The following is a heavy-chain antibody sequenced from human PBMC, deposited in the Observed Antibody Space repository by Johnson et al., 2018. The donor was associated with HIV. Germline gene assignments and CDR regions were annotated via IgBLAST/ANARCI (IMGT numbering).Heavy chain of an antibody. D-gene: IGHD1-26*01. V-gene: IGHV3-11*04. Sequence: QVQLVESGGGLVKPGGSLRLSCAASGFTFGDYYMSWIRQAPGKGLEWVSYISSSGRTIYYVDSVKGRFTVSRDNSKNTLYLHMNSLKPEDTAVYYCAKDLVWNSGSYWDAFDVWGQGTKVTVSS. CDR2: ISSSGRTI. CDR3: AKDLVWNSGSYWDAFDV. J-gene: IGHJ3*01. CDR1: GFTFGDYY.